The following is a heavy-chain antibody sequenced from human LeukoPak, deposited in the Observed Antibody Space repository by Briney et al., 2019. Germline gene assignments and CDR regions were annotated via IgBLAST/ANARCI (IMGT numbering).Heavy chain of an antibody. CDR3: AKDIRAYSSGWLDY. CDR2: ISLNSGSI. D-gene: IGHD6-19*01. J-gene: IGHJ4*02. V-gene: IGHV3-9*03. Sequence: GGSLRLSCAASGFTFDDYAMHWVRQAPGKGLEWVSGISLNSGSIGYADSVKGRFTISRDNAKNSLYLQMNSLRAEDMALYYCAKDIRAYSSGWLDYWGQGTLVTVSS. CDR1: GFTFDDYA.